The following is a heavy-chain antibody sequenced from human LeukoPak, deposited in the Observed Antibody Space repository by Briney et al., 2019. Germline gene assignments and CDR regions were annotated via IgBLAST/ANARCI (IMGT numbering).Heavy chain of an antibody. D-gene: IGHD3-22*01. V-gene: IGHV3-23*01. J-gene: IGHJ4*02. CDR3: AARDYYDSSRYLDY. CDR1: GFTFSSYA. Sequence: GGSLRLSCAASGFTFSSYAMSWVRQAPGKGLEWVSAISGSGGSTYYADSVKGRFTISRDNSKNTLYLQMNSLRAEDTAVYYCAARDYYDSSRYLDYWGQGTLVTVSS. CDR2: ISGSGGST.